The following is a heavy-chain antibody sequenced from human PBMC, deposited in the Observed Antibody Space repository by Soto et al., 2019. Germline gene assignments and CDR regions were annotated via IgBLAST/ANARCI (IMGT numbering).Heavy chain of an antibody. CDR1: GGTFSSYT. CDR2: IIPILGIA. V-gene: IGHV1-69*08. CDR3: ARDPTPGVDWFDP. Sequence: QVQLVQSGAEVKKPGSSVKVSCKASGGTFSSYTISWVRQAPGQGLEWMGRIIPILGIANYAQKFQGRVTITADKSTSTAYMELSSLRSEDTAVYYCARDPTPGVDWFDPWGQGTLVTVSS. D-gene: IGHD7-27*01. J-gene: IGHJ5*02.